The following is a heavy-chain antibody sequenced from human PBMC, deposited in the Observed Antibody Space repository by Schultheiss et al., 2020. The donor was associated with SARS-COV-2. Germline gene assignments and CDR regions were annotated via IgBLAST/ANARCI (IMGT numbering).Heavy chain of an antibody. CDR3: ARDRVSSGRPDWFDP. Sequence: GESLKISCAASGFTFSTYSMNWVRQAPGKGLEWVSSISSSSSYIYYADSVKGRFTISRDNAKNSLYLQMNSLRDEDTAVYYCARDRVSSGRPDWFDPWGQGTLVTVSS. V-gene: IGHV3-21*01. J-gene: IGHJ5*02. D-gene: IGHD6-19*01. CDR1: GFTFSTYS. CDR2: ISSSSSYI.